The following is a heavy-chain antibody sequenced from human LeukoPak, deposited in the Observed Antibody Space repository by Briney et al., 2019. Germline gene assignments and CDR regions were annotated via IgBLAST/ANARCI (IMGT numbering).Heavy chain of an antibody. D-gene: IGHD3-10*01. CDR3: ARFLYGSGSDFDY. Sequence: PSETLSLTYTVSGVSISSGGYYWSWIRQPPGKGLEWIGYIYHSGSTYYNPSLKSRVTISVDRSKNQFSLKLSSVTAADTAVYYCARFLYGSGSDFDYWGQGTLVTVSS. CDR2: IYHSGST. CDR1: GVSISSGGYY. J-gene: IGHJ4*02. V-gene: IGHV4-30-2*01.